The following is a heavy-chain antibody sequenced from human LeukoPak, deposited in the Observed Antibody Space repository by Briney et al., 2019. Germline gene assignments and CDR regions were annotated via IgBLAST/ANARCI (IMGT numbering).Heavy chain of an antibody. Sequence: GGSLRLSCAASGFTFSSYEMNWVRQAPGKGLGWVSYISSSGSTIYYADSVKGRFTIPRDNAKNSLYLQMNSLRAEDTAVYYCAREDGYNWNYGYWGQGTLVTVSS. CDR3: AREDGYNWNYGY. J-gene: IGHJ4*02. CDR2: ISSSGSTI. CDR1: GFTFSSYE. D-gene: IGHD1-20*01. V-gene: IGHV3-48*03.